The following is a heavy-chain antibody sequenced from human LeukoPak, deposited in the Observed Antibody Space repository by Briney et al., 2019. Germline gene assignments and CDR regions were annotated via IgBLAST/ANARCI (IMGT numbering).Heavy chain of an antibody. J-gene: IGHJ6*02. CDR2: INPNSGAT. Sequence: GASVKVSCKASGGTFSSYAISWVRQAPGQGLEWMGCINPNSGATNYAQKLQGRVTMTTDTSTSTAYMELRSLRSDDTAVYYCARDTVVVPAAMPGYYYYGMDVWGQGTTVTVSS. V-gene: IGHV1-18*01. D-gene: IGHD2-2*01. CDR3: ARDTVVVPAAMPGYYYYGMDV. CDR1: GGTFSSYA.